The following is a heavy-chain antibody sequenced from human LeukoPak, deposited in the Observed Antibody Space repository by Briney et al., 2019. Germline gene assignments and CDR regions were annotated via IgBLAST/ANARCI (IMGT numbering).Heavy chain of an antibody. Sequence: SETLSLTCSVSGDSISGYYWNWIRQSPEKGLEWIAYIRSSGSINYNPSLRSRATISLDTSKSQFSLRLTSVTAADTAVYYCARMATSRGDGYHFDFWGQGTLVTVSS. D-gene: IGHD5-24*01. V-gene: IGHV4-59*01. J-gene: IGHJ4*02. CDR1: GDSISGYY. CDR2: IRSSGSI. CDR3: ARMATSRGDGYHFDF.